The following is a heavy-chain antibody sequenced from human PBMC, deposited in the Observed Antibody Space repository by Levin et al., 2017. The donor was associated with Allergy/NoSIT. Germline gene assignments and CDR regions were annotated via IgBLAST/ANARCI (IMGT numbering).Heavy chain of an antibody. J-gene: IGHJ4*02. CDR1: GGSISSGGYY. D-gene: IGHD7-27*01. V-gene: IGHV4-31*03. Sequence: SETLSLTCTVSGGSISSGGYYWSWIRQHPGKGLEWIGYIYYSGSTYYNPSLKSRVTISVDTSKNQFSLKLSSVTAADTAVYYCARNKARWGFDYWGQGTLVTVSS. CDR3: ARNKARWGFDY. CDR2: IYYSGST.